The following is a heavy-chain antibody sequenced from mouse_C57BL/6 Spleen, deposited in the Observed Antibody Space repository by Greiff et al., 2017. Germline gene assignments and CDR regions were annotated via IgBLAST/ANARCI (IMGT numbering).Heavy chain of an antibody. J-gene: IGHJ2*01. Sequence: EVQLQQSGPELVKPGASVKISCKASGYTFTDYYMNWVKQSHGKSLEWIGDINPNNGGTSYNQKFKGKATLTVDKSSSTAYMELRSLTSEDSAVYYCAPLRDFDYWGQGTTLTVSS. CDR3: APLRDFDY. D-gene: IGHD1-1*01. CDR1: GYTFTDYY. CDR2: INPNNGGT. V-gene: IGHV1-26*01.